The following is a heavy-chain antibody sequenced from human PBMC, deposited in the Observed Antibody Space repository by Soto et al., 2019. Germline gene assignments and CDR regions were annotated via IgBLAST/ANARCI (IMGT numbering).Heavy chain of an antibody. D-gene: IGHD3-22*01. CDR2: IIPIFGTA. V-gene: IGHV1-69*01. Sequence: QVQLVQSGAEVRKPGSSVKVSCKASGGSFSTHAISWFRQAPGQGLDLMGGIIPIFGTANHAQKFQGRVTISADVSTSTAYMELSSLRSEDTAIYYCARGWGYDSSDYYYAYWGQGSQVIVSS. CDR1: GGSFSTHA. J-gene: IGHJ4*02. CDR3: ARGWGYDSSDYYYAY.